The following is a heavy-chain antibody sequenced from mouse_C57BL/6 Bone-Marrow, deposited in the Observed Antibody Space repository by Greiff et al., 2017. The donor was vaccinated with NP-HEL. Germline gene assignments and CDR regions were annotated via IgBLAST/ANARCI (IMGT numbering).Heavy chain of an antibody. Sequence: EVKVEESGGGLVQPGGSMKLSCVASGFTFSNYWMNWVRQSPEKGLEWVAQIRLKSDNYATHYAESVKGRFTISRDDSKSSVYLQMNNLRAEDTGIYYCTNGWYYFDYWGQGTTLTVSS. CDR2: IRLKSDNYAT. V-gene: IGHV6-3*01. CDR1: GFTFSNYW. CDR3: TNGWYYFDY. J-gene: IGHJ2*01. D-gene: IGHD1-1*02.